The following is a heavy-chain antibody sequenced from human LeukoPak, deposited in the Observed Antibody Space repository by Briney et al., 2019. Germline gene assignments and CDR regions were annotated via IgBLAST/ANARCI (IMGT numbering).Heavy chain of an antibody. CDR1: GFTFSRYW. Sequence: PGGSLRLSCAASGFTFSRYWMSGVRQAPGKGLEWVANIRQDGSEKYYVDSVEGRFTISRDNAKNSLYLQMTSLRAEDTAIYYCVRDEGVDRFGVVIEEYFDYWGKGALVTVSS. J-gene: IGHJ4*02. D-gene: IGHD3-3*01. CDR3: VRDEGVDRFGVVIEEYFDY. CDR2: IRQDGSEK. V-gene: IGHV3-7*01.